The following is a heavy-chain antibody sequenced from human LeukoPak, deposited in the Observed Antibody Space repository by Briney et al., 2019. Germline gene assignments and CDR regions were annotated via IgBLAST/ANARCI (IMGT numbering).Heavy chain of an antibody. CDR2: ISGTSSTI. CDR1: GFTVSSNY. Sequence: PGGSLRLSCAASGFTVSSNYMSWVRQAPGKGLEWVSYISGTSSTIHYADSVKGRFTISRDNAKNSLYLQMSSLRDEDTAVYYCARDEWLDYWGPGTLVTVSS. CDR3: ARDEWLDY. V-gene: IGHV3-48*02. J-gene: IGHJ4*02. D-gene: IGHD3-3*01.